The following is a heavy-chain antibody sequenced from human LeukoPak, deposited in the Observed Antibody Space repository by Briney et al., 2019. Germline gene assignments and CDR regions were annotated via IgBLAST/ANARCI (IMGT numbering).Heavy chain of an antibody. J-gene: IGHJ4*02. CDR1: SYTFTSYG. V-gene: IGHV1-18*01. CDR2: ISAYNGNT. D-gene: IGHD6-13*01. Sequence: EASVKVSCKASSYTFTSYGISWVRQAPGQGLEWMGWISAYNGNTNYAQKLQGRVTMTTDTSTSTAYMELRSLRSDDTAVYYCARVIAAAGYFDYWGQGTLVTVSS. CDR3: ARVIAAAGYFDY.